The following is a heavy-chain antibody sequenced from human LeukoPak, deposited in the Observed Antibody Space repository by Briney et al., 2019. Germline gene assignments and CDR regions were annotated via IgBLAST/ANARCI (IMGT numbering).Heavy chain of an antibody. CDR2: IYYSGST. J-gene: IGHJ4*02. V-gene: IGHV4-39*01. D-gene: IGHD6-13*01. CDR1: GVSISSSSYY. Sequence: PSETLSLTCTVSGVSISSSSYYWGWIRQPPGKGLEWIGSIYYSGSTYYNPSLKSRVTISVDTSKNQFSLKLSSVTAADTAVYYCARHRAAAGERSFDYWGQGTLVTVSS. CDR3: ARHRAAAGERSFDY.